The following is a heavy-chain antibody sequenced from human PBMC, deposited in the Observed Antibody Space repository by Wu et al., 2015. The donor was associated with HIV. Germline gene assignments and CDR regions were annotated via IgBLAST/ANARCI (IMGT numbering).Heavy chain of an antibody. CDR2: MNPKSGSA. Sequence: QVQLVQSGAEVKKPGSSVKVSCKTSGGSFRSQPISWVRQAPGRGLEWMGWMNPKSGSAAFGLNFQGRVSMTRNSSLSIAYMELSGVTSDDSAIYYCARVGVLLTSAGLLEYFQHWGQGTRVVVSS. J-gene: IGHJ1*01. CDR1: GGSFRSQP. D-gene: IGHD1-1*01. CDR3: ARVGVLLTSAGLLEYFQH. V-gene: IGHV1-8*02.